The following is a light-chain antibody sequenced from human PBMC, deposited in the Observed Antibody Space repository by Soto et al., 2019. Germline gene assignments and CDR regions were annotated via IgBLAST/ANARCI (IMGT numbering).Light chain of an antibody. CDR1: TSNIGSNG. CDR3: SSYTGDTNNLVV. V-gene: IGLV1-44*01. J-gene: IGLJ3*02. CDR2: NTN. Sequence: QAVVTQPPSASGTPGQRVTISCSGSTSNIGSNGANWYQHLPGSAPKLLIYNTNQRPSGVPDRFSGSKSGNTASLTVSGLQAEDEADYYCSSYTGDTNNLVVFGGGTKLTVL.